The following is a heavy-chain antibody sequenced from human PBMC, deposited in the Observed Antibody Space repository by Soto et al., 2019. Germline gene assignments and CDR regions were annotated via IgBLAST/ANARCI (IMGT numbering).Heavy chain of an antibody. CDR3: ARGNGGSYRDFDY. V-gene: IGHV3-21*01. CDR2: IVISGSYI. CDR1: GFTFSSYS. D-gene: IGHD1-26*01. Sequence: GSLRLSCAASGFTFSSYSLNWVRQAPGKGLEWVSSIVISGSYIYYADSVKGRFTISSDSAKNSLYLHMNSLRAEDTAVYYCARGNGGSYRDFDYWGQGTLVTVSS. J-gene: IGHJ4*02.